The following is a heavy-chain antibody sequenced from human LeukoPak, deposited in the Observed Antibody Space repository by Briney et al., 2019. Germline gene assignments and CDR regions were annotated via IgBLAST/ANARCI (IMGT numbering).Heavy chain of an antibody. CDR3: ARTNRAYSSSSNLGY. CDR1: GYTFTGYY. V-gene: IGHV1-2*06. CDR2: INPNSGGT. J-gene: IGHJ4*02. Sequence: ASVKVSCKASGYTFTGYYMLWVRQAPGQGLEWMGRINPNSGGTNYAQKFQGRVTMTRDTSISTAYMELSRLRSDDTAVYYCARTNRAYSSSSNLGYWGQGTLVTVSS. D-gene: IGHD6-6*01.